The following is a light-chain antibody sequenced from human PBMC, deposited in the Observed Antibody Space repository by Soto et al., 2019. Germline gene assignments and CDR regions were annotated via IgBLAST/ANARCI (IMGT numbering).Light chain of an antibody. J-gene: IGKJ4*01. V-gene: IGKV3-11*01. CDR2: DAS. CDR3: QQRSNWPLLT. Sequence: EIVLTQSPATLSLSPGERATLSCRASQSVSNYLAWYQQKPGQAPRLLIYDASNRATGIPARFSGSGSGTDFTLTIRSLEPEAFAVYYCQQRSNWPLLTFGGGTKVIIK. CDR1: QSVSNY.